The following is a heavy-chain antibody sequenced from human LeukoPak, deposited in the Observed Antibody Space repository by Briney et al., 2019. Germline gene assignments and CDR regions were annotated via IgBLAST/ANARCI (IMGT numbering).Heavy chain of an antibody. D-gene: IGHD3-22*01. V-gene: IGHV1-2*02. CDR3: ARERGYYDSSGYLMGRSSSGY. J-gene: IGHJ4*02. Sequence: GASVKVSCKASGYTFTSYYMHWVRQAPGQGLEWMGWINPNSGGTNYAQKFQGRVTMTRDTSISTAYMELSRLRSDDTAVYYCARERGYYDSSGYLMGRSSSGYWGQGTLVTVSS. CDR2: INPNSGGT. CDR1: GYTFTSYY.